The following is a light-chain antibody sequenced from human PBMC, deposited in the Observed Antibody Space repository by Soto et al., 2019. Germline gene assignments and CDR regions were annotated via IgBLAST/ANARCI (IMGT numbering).Light chain of an antibody. Sequence: QSALTQPASVSGSPGQSITISCTGTSSDVGGYNYVSWYQQHPGKAPKLMIYDVSNRPSGVSNRFSRSKSGNTASLTISGLQAEDEADYYCSSYTSSSTVVFGGGTKVTVL. CDR3: SSYTSSSTVV. J-gene: IGLJ2*01. V-gene: IGLV2-14*01. CDR1: SSDVGGYNY. CDR2: DVS.